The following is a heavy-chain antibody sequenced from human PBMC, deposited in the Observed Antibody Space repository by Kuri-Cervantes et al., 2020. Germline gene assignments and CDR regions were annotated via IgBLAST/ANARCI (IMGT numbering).Heavy chain of an antibody. CDR1: GFRFSSYW. CDR3: AKGSGGWSFDF. CDR2: IKEDGSET. V-gene: IGHV3-7*01. Sequence: LSLTCAASGFRFSSYWMSWVRQAPGKGLEWVANIKEDGSETNYVDSVKGRFTISRDNSKNTMYLQMNSLRAEDTAIYYCAKGSGGWSFDFRGQGTMVTVSS. D-gene: IGHD2-15*01. J-gene: IGHJ3*01.